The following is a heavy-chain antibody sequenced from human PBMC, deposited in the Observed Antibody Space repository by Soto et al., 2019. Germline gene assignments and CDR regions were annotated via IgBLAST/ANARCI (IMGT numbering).Heavy chain of an antibody. Sequence: ASVKVSCKASGDTFTSIAYYIHWVRQAPGQGLEWMGWVSPTTGATTYAQNFQGRVTMTSDTSITTAYMDLTRLTSDDTAVYFCAREVRVGGEGYYFAHWGQRALVLGSS. CDR2: VSPTTGAT. V-gene: IGHV1-2*02. D-gene: IGHD2-21*01. J-gene: IGHJ4*02. CDR1: GDTFTSIAYY. CDR3: AREVRVGGEGYYFAH.